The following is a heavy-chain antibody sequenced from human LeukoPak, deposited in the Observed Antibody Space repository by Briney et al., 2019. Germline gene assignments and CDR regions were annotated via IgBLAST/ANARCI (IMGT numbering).Heavy chain of an antibody. CDR1: GFTFSSYA. J-gene: IGHJ4*02. Sequence: GGSLRLSCAASGFTFSSYAMSWVRQAPGKGLEWVSAISGSGGSTYYTDSVKGRFTISRDNSKNTLYLQMSSLRAEDTAVYYCAKGPGGDYGDYADYFDYWGQGTLVTVSS. V-gene: IGHV3-23*01. CDR3: AKGPGGDYGDYADYFDY. CDR2: ISGSGGST. D-gene: IGHD4-17*01.